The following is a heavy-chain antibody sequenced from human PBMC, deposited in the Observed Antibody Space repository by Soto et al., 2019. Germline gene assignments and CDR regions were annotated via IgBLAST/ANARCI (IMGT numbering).Heavy chain of an antibody. J-gene: IGHJ4*02. Sequence: GASVTVSCKASGYTFTRYNVHWVRQAPGQGLEWMAIINPSGGTTYYVQKFEGRVTLTTDTSTSTVYMELSSLRSDDTAVYYCARVRGGGSEYFFDYWGQGTLVTVSS. CDR1: GYTFTRYN. CDR2: INPSGGTT. D-gene: IGHD2-15*01. CDR3: ARVRGGGSEYFFDY. V-gene: IGHV1-46*01.